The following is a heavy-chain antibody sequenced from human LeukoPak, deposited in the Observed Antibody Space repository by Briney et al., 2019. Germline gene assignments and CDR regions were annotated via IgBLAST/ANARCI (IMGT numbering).Heavy chain of an antibody. Sequence: PSETLSLTCTVSGGSISSGNYYWSWIRQPAGKGLEWIGRIYTSGSTNYNPSLKSRVTISVDTSKNQFSLKLSSVTAADTAVYYCASPRPYSSGWYYFDYWGQGTLVTASS. J-gene: IGHJ4*02. CDR2: IYTSGST. CDR1: GGSISSGNYY. V-gene: IGHV4-61*02. CDR3: ASPRPYSSGWYYFDY. D-gene: IGHD6-19*01.